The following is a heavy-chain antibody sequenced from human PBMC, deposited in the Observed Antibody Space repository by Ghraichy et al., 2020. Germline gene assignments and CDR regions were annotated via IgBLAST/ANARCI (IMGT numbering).Heavy chain of an antibody. CDR1: GYSFTSYY. V-gene: IGHV1-46*01. D-gene: IGHD3-16*02. Sequence: ASVKVSCKASGYSFTSYYIHWVRQAPGQGLEWMGIMNPSGYTTAYAQKFQGRVTMTKDTSTTTVYMEVSSLRSEDTAVYYCARGSRYMDVWGQGTTVTVSS. CDR3: ARGSRYMDV. J-gene: IGHJ6*02. CDR2: MNPSGYTT.